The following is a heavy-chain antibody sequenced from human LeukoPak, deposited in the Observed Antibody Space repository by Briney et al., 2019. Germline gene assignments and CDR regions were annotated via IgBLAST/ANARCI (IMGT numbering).Heavy chain of an antibody. V-gene: IGHV3-53*01. Sequence: GGSLRLSCAASGFTVSSNYMSWVRQAPGKGPEWVSVIYSGGSTYYADSVKGRFTISRDNSKNTLYLQMNSLTAEDTAVYYCAKPGKDYYGSGSYYGYWGQGTLVTVSS. CDR1: GFTVSSNY. J-gene: IGHJ4*02. CDR3: AKPGKDYYGSGSYYGY. D-gene: IGHD3-10*01. CDR2: IYSGGST.